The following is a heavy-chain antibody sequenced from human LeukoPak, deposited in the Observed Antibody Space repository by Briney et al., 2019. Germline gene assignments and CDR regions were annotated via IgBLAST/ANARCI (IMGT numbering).Heavy chain of an antibody. Sequence: PSQTLSLTCTVSGGAIISGAYYWNWIRQHPGKGLEWIGYIYYTGSTYYNPSLRSRVTMSLDRSKNQFSLRLSSVTAADSAVYYCARAAYCSDGACYPERHYYYGLDVWGQGTTVTVSS. V-gene: IGHV4-31*03. CDR2: IYYTGST. J-gene: IGHJ6*02. D-gene: IGHD2-15*01. CDR3: ARAAYCSDGACYPERHYYYGLDV. CDR1: GGAIISGAYY.